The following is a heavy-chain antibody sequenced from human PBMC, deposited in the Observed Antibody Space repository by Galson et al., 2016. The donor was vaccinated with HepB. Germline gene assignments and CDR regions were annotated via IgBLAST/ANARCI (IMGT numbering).Heavy chain of an antibody. CDR2: IYSGGST. CDR1: GFTVSTNY. J-gene: IGHJ1*01. CDR3: ATSGHRSVWSAEYFQH. D-gene: IGHD6-19*01. Sequence: SLRLSCAASGFTVSTNYMSWVRQAPGKGLEWVSIIYSGGSTYNADSVKGRFTISRDNSKNTLYLQMSSLRAEDTAVYFCATSGHRSVWSAEYFQHWGQGTLVTVSS. V-gene: IGHV3-66*01.